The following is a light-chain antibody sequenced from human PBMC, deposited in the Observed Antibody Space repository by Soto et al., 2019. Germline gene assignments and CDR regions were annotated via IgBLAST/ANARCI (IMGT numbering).Light chain of an antibody. CDR1: QDISDY. CDR3: QKFNTSPLT. V-gene: IGKV1-27*01. J-gene: IGKJ5*01. Sequence: DIQMTQSPSSLSASVGDRVTITCRASQDISDYLAWYQQKPGKVPKLLIYSASTLQSGVPSRFSGCGSGTNFTLTISSLQPEDVATSYCQKFNTSPLTFGQGTRLEIK. CDR2: SAS.